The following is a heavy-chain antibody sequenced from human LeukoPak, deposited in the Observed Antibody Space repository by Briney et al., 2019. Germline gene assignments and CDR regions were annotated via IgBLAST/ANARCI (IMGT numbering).Heavy chain of an antibody. Sequence: GGSLRLSCAASGFPFNTYAMNWVRQAPGKGLGWVSGITGSGLRTYYGDSVKGRFTIYRATSKNTLYLQMNSLGAEDTALYYCAKDLYSYDTSGGMDLWGQGTTVTVSS. D-gene: IGHD3-22*01. V-gene: IGHV3-23*01. CDR2: ITGSGLRT. CDR3: AKDLYSYDTSGGMDL. J-gene: IGHJ6*02. CDR1: GFPFNTYA.